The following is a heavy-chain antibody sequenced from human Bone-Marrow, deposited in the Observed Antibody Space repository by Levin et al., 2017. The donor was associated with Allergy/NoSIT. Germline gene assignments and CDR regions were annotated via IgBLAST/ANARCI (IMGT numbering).Heavy chain of an antibody. CDR2: LYHTGST. Sequence: SETLSLTCTVSGASISNYSSFWGWIRQSPGKGLEWIGNLYHTGSTYYAPSLQSRVTLSVDTSKNQFSLKLTSVTAADTAVYYCARRGFAFDMWVQGTLVTVSS. V-gene: IGHV4-39*01. CDR1: GASISNYSSF. CDR3: ARRGFAFDM. J-gene: IGHJ3*02.